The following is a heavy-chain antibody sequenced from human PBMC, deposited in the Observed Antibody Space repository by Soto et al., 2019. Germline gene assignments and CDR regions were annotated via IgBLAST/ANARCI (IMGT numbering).Heavy chain of an antibody. J-gene: IGHJ4*02. CDR1: GGSISSYY. CDR3: ARVSPSYCSGGSCYPEGVWIDY. CDR2: IYYNGYT. D-gene: IGHD2-15*01. V-gene: IGHV4-59*01. Sequence: PSETLSLTCTVSGGSISSYYWSWIRQPPGQGLEWIAYIYYNGYTSYSPSLKSRVTISMDTSKNQFSLKLSSVTAADTAVYYCARVSPSYCSGGSCYPEGVWIDYWGQGTLVTVSS.